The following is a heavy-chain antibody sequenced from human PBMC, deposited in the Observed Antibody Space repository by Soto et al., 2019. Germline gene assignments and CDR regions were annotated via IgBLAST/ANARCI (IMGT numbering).Heavy chain of an antibody. V-gene: IGHV6-1*01. CDR1: GDSVSSSSAA. D-gene: IGHD6-6*01. CDR2: TYYRSKWYN. J-gene: IGHJ6*02. CDR3: ARIHSRSSSDMDV. Sequence: SQTLSLTCAISGDSVSSSSAAWNWIRQSPPRGLEWLGRTYYRSKWYNNYAVSVKSRITINPDTSKNQFSLQLNSVTPEDTAVYYCARIHSRSSSDMDVWGQGTTVTVSS.